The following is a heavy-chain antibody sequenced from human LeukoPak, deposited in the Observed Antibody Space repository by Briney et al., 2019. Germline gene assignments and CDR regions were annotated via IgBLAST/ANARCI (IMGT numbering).Heavy chain of an antibody. Sequence: SQTLSLTCTVSGGSISSGDYYWSWIRQPPGKGLEWIGSIYYTGSTSYNPSLKSRVTISVDTSKNQFSLMLNSVTAADTAVYYCMALPATSSVDYWGQGTLVTVSS. J-gene: IGHJ4*02. CDR1: GGSISSGDYY. CDR2: IYYTGST. CDR3: MALPATSSVDY. V-gene: IGHV4-39*01. D-gene: IGHD2-2*01.